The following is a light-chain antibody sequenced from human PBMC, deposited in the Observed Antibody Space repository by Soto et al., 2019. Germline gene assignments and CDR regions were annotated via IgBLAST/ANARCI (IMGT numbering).Light chain of an antibody. J-gene: IGKJ1*01. CDR3: QQYGSSGT. CDR1: QSIRYD. CDR2: GAS. V-gene: IGKV3-20*01. Sequence: EIVMTQSPATLSVSPGERATLSCRASQSIRYDLAWYQQKPGQAPRLLIYGASNRATGIPDRFSGSGSGTDFTLTISRLEPEDFAVYYCQQYGSSGTFGQGTKVDI.